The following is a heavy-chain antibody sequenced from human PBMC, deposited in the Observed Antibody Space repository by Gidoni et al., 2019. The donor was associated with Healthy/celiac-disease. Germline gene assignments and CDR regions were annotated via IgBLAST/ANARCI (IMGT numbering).Heavy chain of an antibody. Sequence: QVQLVESGGGVVQPGRSLRLSCAATGFTFISYGMHWVRQAPGKGLEWVAVIWYDGSNKYYADSVKGRFTISRDNSKNTLYLKMNSLRAEDTAVYYCARGFDGYNPYYYYGMDVWGQGTTVTVSS. CDR3: ARGFDGYNPYYYYGMDV. CDR1: GFTFISYG. V-gene: IGHV3-33*01. D-gene: IGHD5-12*01. CDR2: IWYDGSNK. J-gene: IGHJ6*02.